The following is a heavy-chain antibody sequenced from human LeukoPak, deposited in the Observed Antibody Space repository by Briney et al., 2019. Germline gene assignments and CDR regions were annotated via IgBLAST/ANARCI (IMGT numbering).Heavy chain of an antibody. D-gene: IGHD3-3*01. V-gene: IGHV3-30-3*01. CDR3: ARGAQGTIFGVVITQ. J-gene: IGHJ4*02. CDR2: ISYDGSNK. CDR1: GFTFSSYA. Sequence: PGGSLRLSCAASGFTFSSYAMHWVRQAPGKGLEWVAVISYDGSNKYYADSVKGRFTISRDNSKNTLYLQMNSLRAEDTAVYYCARGAQGTIFGVVITQWGQGTLVTVSS.